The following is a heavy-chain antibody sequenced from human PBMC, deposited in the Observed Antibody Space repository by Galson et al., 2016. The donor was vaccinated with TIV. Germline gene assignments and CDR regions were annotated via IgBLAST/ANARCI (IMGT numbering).Heavy chain of an antibody. CDR1: GFTFSNYP. CDR3: ARDAVIGTPDYFDY. Sequence: SLRLSCAASGFTFSNYPMHWVRQTPGKGLEWVAVISYDGRIEDYADSVKGRLTISRDDSRNTLYLQINSLRTEDTAIYYCARDAVIGTPDYFDYWGQGTLVTVSS. D-gene: IGHD2-21*01. CDR2: ISYDGRIE. J-gene: IGHJ4*02. V-gene: IGHV3-30*01.